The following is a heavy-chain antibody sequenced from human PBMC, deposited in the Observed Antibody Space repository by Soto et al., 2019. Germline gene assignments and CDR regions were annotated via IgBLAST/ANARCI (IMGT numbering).Heavy chain of an antibody. D-gene: IGHD2-15*01. V-gene: IGHV1-18*01. CDR2: ISAYNGNT. Sequence: QVQRVQSGAEVKKPGASVKVSCKASGYTFTSYGISWVRQAPGQGLEWMGWISAYNGNTNYAQKLQGRVTMTTATSTSTAYMQLRSLGSDDTAVYYCVVAAQPYYFDYWGQGTLVTVSS. J-gene: IGHJ4*02. CDR1: GYTFTSYG. CDR3: VVAAQPYYFDY.